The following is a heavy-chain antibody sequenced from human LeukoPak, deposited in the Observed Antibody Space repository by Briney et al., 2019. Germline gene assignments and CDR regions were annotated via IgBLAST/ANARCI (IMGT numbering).Heavy chain of an antibody. V-gene: IGHV3-74*01. D-gene: IGHD6-19*01. J-gene: IGHJ4*02. CDR3: ARISLSGWVNDH. Sequence: PGGSLRLSCAASGFTFRSHWMHWVRQAPGKGLVWVTRISSDGRSTSYADSVKGRFTISRDNAKNTLYLQMSSLRAEDTAMYYCARISLSGWVNDHWGQGTLVTVSS. CDR2: ISSDGRST. CDR1: GFTFRSHW.